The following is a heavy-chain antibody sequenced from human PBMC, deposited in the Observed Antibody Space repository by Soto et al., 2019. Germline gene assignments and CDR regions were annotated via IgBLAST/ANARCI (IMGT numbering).Heavy chain of an antibody. D-gene: IGHD6-19*01. J-gene: IGHJ3*02. CDR1: GYTFTGYY. CDR2: INPNSGGT. Sequence: ASVKVSCKASGYTFTGYYMHWVRQAPGQGLEWMGWINPNSGGTNYAQKFQGWVTMTRDTSISTAYMELSRLRSDDTAVYYCARKRAGAARAFDISDQGTMVTLS. V-gene: IGHV1-2*04. CDR3: ARKRAGAARAFDI.